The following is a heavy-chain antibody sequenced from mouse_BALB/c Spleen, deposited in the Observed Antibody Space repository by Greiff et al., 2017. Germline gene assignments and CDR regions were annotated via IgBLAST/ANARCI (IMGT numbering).Heavy chain of an antibody. CDR3: ARGGYYDYDGSPWFAY. J-gene: IGHJ3*01. V-gene: IGHV5-6-5*01. CDR2: ISSGGST. CDR1: GFTFSSYS. D-gene: IGHD2-4*01. Sequence: EVQLVESGGGLVKPGGSLKLSCAASGFTFSSYSMSWVRQTPEKRLEWVASISSGGSTYYPDSVKGRFTISRDNARNILYLQMSSLRSEDTAMYYCARGGYYDYDGSPWFAYWGQGTLVTVSA.